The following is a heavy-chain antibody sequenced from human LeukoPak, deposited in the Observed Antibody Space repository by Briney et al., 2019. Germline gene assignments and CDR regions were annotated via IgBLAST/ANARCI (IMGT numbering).Heavy chain of an antibody. J-gene: IGHJ5*02. CDR2: IYHSGST. CDR1: SGSISSGGYS. V-gene: IGHV4-30-2*01. Sequence: SETLSLTCAVSSGSISSGGYSWSWIRQPPGKGLEWIGYIYHSGSTYYNPSLKSRVTISVDRSKNQFSLKLSSVTAADTAVYYCARGKGYCSSTSCRGHWFDPWGQGTLVTVS. CDR3: ARGKGYCSSTSCRGHWFDP. D-gene: IGHD2-2*01.